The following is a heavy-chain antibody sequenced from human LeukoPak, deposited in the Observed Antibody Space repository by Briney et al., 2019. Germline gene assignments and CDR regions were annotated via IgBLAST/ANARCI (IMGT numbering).Heavy chain of an antibody. V-gene: IGHV3-23*01. CDR1: GFTLSSYS. Sequence: GGSLRLSCIASGFTLSSYSMGWGRQAPGKGREWVSAMSGGDMGSWYADSVKGRFTISRHTSKTTLYLPMNSLRAEATAIYHCATDARSFGGTYFDYWGQGIQVTVSS. J-gene: IGHJ4*02. D-gene: IGHD4-23*01. CDR3: ATDARSFGGTYFDY. CDR2: MSGGDMGS.